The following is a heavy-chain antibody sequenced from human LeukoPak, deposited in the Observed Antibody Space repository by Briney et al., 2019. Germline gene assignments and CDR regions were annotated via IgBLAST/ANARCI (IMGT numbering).Heavy chain of an antibody. D-gene: IGHD4-17*01. CDR3: ARDTGPYYFDY. CDR1: GGSSSSYQ. Sequence: SETLSLTCTVSGGSSSSYQWSWIRQPPGKGLEWIGHTYHSGSTNYNPSLKSRVTISVDTSKNQFSLKLSSVTAADTAVYYCARDTGPYYFDYWGQGTLVTVSS. CDR2: TYHSGST. V-gene: IGHV4-59*01. J-gene: IGHJ4*02.